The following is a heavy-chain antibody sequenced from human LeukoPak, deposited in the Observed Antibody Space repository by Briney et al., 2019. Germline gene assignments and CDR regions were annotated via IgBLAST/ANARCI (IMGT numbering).Heavy chain of an antibody. CDR2: INPNSGGT. Sequence: GASVKVSCKASGYTFTGYYMHWVRQAPGQGLEWMGWINPNSGGTNYAQKFQGRVTMTSDTSISTAYMELSGLRSDDTAVYYCARVRIGQQLDKYYYYAMDVWGQGTTVTVSS. CDR1: GYTFTGYY. D-gene: IGHD6-13*01. J-gene: IGHJ6*02. CDR3: ARVRIGQQLDKYYYYAMDV. V-gene: IGHV1-2*02.